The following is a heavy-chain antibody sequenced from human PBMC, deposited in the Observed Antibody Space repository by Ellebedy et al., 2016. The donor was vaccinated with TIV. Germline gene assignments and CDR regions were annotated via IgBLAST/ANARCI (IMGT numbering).Heavy chain of an antibody. CDR2: ISSSSSYI. Sequence: GESLKISCAASGFTFSSYSMNWVRQAPGKGLEWVSSISSSSSYIYYADSVKGRFTISRDNAKNSLYLQMNSLRAEDTAVYYCARGTVTTVFKYWYFDLWGRGTLVTVSS. D-gene: IGHD4-17*01. CDR3: ARGTVTTVFKYWYFDL. V-gene: IGHV3-21*01. CDR1: GFTFSSYS. J-gene: IGHJ2*01.